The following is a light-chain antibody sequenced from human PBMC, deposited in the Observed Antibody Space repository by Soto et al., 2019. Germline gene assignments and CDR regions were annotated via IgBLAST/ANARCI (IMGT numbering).Light chain of an antibody. J-gene: IGLJ1*01. V-gene: IGLV2-14*01. CDR2: EVT. CDR3: SSYSSSGTLVV. Sequence: QSALTQPASVSGSPGQSITVSCTGTSSDVGGHNYVSWFQQHPGQAPKLLIYEVTTRPSGVSTRFSGSKSGNTAFLTISGLQAEDEADYHCSSYSSSGTLVVFGTGTKLTVL. CDR1: SSDVGGHNY.